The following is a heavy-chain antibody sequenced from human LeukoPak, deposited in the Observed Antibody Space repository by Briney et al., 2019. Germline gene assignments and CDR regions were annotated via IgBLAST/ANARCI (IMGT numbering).Heavy chain of an antibody. Sequence: GGSLRLSCAASGFTFSSYWMSWVRQAPGKGLEWVANIKQDGSEKYYVDSVKGRFTISRDSAKSSLYLQMNSLRAEDTAVYYCASQNDYGGNCFFEYWGQGTLLSVSS. CDR1: GFTFSSYW. J-gene: IGHJ4*02. CDR2: IKQDGSEK. V-gene: IGHV3-7*01. D-gene: IGHD4-23*01. CDR3: ASQNDYGGNCFFEY.